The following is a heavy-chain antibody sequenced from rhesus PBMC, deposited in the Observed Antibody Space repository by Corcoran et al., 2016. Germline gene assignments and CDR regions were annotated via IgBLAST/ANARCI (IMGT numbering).Heavy chain of an antibody. CDR1: GGPISGYY. J-gene: IGHJ4*01. Sequence: QVQLPESGPGLVKPSETLSLTCAVSGGPISGYYWYWIRQPPGNGLEWIGYIVGSSVRTYNNPSLKSRVTISTDTSKNQFSLKLSSVTAADTAVYYCATFDYGSSSLFDYWGQGVLVTVSS. CDR2: IVGSSVRT. D-gene: IGHD4-29*01. V-gene: IGHV4-165*02. CDR3: ATFDYGSSSLFDY.